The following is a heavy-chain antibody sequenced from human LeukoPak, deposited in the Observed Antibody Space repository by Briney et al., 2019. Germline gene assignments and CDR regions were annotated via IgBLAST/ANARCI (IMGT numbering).Heavy chain of an antibody. Sequence: PGGSLRLSCAASGFTFSTYAMSWVRQAPGKGLEWVSAVSGGGGSTYYPASVQGRFTISRDNSENTVYLQMNSLRADDTAKYYCVKDILRGHCSGITCSLDAFDIWGQGTMVTVSS. CDR3: VKDILRGHCSGITCSLDAFDI. D-gene: IGHD2-15*01. J-gene: IGHJ3*02. CDR1: GFTFSTYA. V-gene: IGHV3-23*01. CDR2: VSGGGGST.